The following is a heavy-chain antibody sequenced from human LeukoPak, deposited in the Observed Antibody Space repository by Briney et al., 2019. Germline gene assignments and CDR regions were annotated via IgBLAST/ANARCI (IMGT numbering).Heavy chain of an antibody. CDR3: ARSYYGSGSYYFDY. CDR2: ISGSGGST. J-gene: IGHJ4*02. V-gene: IGHV3-23*01. Sequence: PGGSLRLSCAASGFTFSSYAMSWVRQAPGKGLEWVSAISGSGGSTYYADSVKGRFTISRDNSKNTLYVQMNSLRAEDTAVYYCARSYYGSGSYYFDYWGQGTLVTVSS. CDR1: GFTFSSYA. D-gene: IGHD3-10*01.